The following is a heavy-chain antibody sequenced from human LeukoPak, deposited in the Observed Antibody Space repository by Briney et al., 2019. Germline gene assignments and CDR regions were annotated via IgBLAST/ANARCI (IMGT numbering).Heavy chain of an antibody. J-gene: IGHJ3*02. Sequence: PSETLSLTCTVSGDSITSGGYYWHWIRQLPGEGLEWIGHIYYSGSTYYNPSLKSRLTMSLDTSTNQFSLKLSSVTAADTAVYYCAAGRYSDLLNIWGQGTMVTVSS. V-gene: IGHV4-31*03. CDR2: IYYSGST. CDR1: GDSITSGGYY. D-gene: IGHD4-11*01. CDR3: AAGRYSDLLNI.